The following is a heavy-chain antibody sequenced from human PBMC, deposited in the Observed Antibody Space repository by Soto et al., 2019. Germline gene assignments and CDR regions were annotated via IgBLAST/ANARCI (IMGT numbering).Heavy chain of an antibody. Sequence: GGSLRLSCAASGFTFSSYAMNWVRQAPGKGLEWVSAISASGSNTYHADSVKGRFTISRDNSKNTLSLQMNSLTAEDTAVYYCAKEFGTYSSGWPKDYWGQGTLVTVSS. CDR2: ISASGSNT. J-gene: IGHJ4*02. CDR1: GFTFSSYA. D-gene: IGHD6-19*01. CDR3: AKEFGTYSSGWPKDY. V-gene: IGHV3-23*01.